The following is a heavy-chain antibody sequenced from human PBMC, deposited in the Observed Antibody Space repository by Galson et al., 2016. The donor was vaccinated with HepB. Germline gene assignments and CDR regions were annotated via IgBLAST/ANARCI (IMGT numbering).Heavy chain of an antibody. J-gene: IGHJ5*02. V-gene: IGHV4-61*01. CDR1: GGSVSSDNYY. Sequence: SETLSLTCTVSGGSVSSDNYYWTWIRQAPGKGLEWIVYIANTGSANYNPSLKSRVTLSVDASKNQFSLKVNSVTATDTAVYYCASQSGYDNWFDPWGQGTQVTVSS. D-gene: IGHD3-22*01. CDR2: IANTGSA. CDR3: ASQSGYDNWFDP.